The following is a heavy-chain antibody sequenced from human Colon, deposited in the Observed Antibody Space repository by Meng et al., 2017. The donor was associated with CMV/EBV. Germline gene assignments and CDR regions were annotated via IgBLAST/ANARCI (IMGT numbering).Heavy chain of an antibody. CDR3: ATNTIFGVITVDV. J-gene: IGHJ6*02. CDR2: VNHSGST. CDR1: GGSFSAYY. V-gene: IGHV4-34*01. D-gene: IGHD3-22*01. Sequence: SETLSLTCTVSGGSFSAYYWNWIRHSPGKGLEWIGEVNHSGSTILNPSLRSRVTISVDTSKNQFSLSLRSVTAADTAVYYCATNTIFGVITVDVWGHGTPVTVSS.